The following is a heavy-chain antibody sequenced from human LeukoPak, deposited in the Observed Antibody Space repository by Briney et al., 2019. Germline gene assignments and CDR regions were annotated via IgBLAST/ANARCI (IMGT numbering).Heavy chain of an antibody. D-gene: IGHD3-10*01. CDR2: INSDGSST. Sequence: GGSLSLSCAASGFTFSSYWMHRDRQAPGKGLVWVSRINSDGSSTNYADSVKGRFTISRDNATNTLYLQMNSLRAEDTAVYYCAREGKGAEFDYWGQGTLVTVSS. CDR1: GFTFSSYW. V-gene: IGHV3-74*01. CDR3: AREGKGAEFDY. J-gene: IGHJ4*02.